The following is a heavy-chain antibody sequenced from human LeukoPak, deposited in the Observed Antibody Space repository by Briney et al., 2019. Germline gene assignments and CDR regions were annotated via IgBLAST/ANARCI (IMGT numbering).Heavy chain of an antibody. Sequence: PSETLSLTCTVSGGSVSGNGYYWSWIRQSPGKGLESIGYIFYTGSTNYNPSLKSRVTISVDTSNNQFSLNLSSVTAADTAVYYCARARYSWNDVGLDYWGQGTLVTVSS. D-gene: IGHD1-1*01. V-gene: IGHV4-61*08. CDR3: ARARYSWNDVGLDY. CDR1: GGSVSGNGYY. J-gene: IGHJ4*02. CDR2: IFYTGST.